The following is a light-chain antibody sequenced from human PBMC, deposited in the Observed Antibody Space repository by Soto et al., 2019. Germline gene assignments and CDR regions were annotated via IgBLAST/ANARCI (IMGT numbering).Light chain of an antibody. CDR3: QQYNNWPQT. J-gene: IGKJ1*01. CDR2: DAS. Sequence: EIVMTHSPATLSVSPGERATLSCRASQSLRSSLAWYQQKPGQAPRLLIYDASTRATGIPARFSGSGSGTDFTLTISGLQSEDFAVYYCQQYNNWPQTFGQGTKVDIK. V-gene: IGKV3-15*01. CDR1: QSLRSS.